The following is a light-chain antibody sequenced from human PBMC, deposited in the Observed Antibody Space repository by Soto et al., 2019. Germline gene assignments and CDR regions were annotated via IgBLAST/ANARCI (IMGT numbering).Light chain of an antibody. CDR2: GAS. V-gene: IGKV3-15*01. CDR3: QQYNNCPTT. J-gene: IGKJ1*01. CDR1: QSVSSN. Sequence: EIVMTQSPATLSVSPGERATLSCRASQSVSSNLAWYQQKPGQAPRLLIYGASTRATGIPARFSGSGSGTEFTLTISSLQSEDFAVYYCQQYNNCPTTFGQGTKVDIQ.